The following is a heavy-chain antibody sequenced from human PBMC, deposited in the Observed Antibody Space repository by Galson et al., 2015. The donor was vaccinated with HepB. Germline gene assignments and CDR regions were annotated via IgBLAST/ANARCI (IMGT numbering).Heavy chain of an antibody. Sequence: LRLSGAASGFTFGNYAMNWVRQAPGMGLEWVSSIGGSSISTYYADSLKGRFTISRDNSKNTLYLQLNSLRAEDTAVYYCAKSTRAVAANYFDYWGQGTLVTVSS. J-gene: IGHJ4*02. D-gene: IGHD6-19*01. CDR3: AKSTRAVAANYFDY. CDR1: GFTFGNYA. CDR2: IGGSSIST. V-gene: IGHV3-23*01.